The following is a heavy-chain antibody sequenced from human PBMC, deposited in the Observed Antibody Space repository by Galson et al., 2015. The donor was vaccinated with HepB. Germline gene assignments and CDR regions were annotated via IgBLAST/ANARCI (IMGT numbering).Heavy chain of an antibody. Sequence: SLRLSCAASGFTFSDYYMTWIRQSPGKGLEWLSYIDSIGKTIHYADSVKGRLTISRDNAKNTLYLQMNSLRVEDTALYYCARGGSSSWFPNFDYWGQGTLVTVSS. D-gene: IGHD6-13*01. CDR3: ARGGSSSWFPNFDY. CDR2: IDSIGKTI. V-gene: IGHV3-11*01. CDR1: GFTFSDYY. J-gene: IGHJ4*02.